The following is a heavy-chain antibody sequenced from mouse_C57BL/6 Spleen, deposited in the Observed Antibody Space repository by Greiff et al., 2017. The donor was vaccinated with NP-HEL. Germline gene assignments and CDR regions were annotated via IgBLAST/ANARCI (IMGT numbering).Heavy chain of an antibody. Sequence: QVHVKQSGTELVKPEASVKLSCKASGYTFTSYWMHWVKQRPGQGLEWIGNINPSNGGTNYNEKFKSKATLTVDKSSSTAYMQLSSLTSEDSAVYYGARSALLRPSGGYYAMDSWGQGTSVTVSS. CDR1: GYTFTSYW. D-gene: IGHD1-1*01. V-gene: IGHV1-53*01. CDR3: ARSALLRPSGGYYAMDS. J-gene: IGHJ4*01. CDR2: INPSNGGT.